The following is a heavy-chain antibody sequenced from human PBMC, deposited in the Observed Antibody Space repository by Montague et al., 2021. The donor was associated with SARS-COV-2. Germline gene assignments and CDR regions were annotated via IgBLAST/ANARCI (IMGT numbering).Heavy chain of an antibody. CDR2: ISYDGSNK. Sequence: SLRLSCAASGFTFSSYSMNWVRQAPGKGLEWVAVISYDGSNKYYADSVKGRFTISRDNSKNTLYLQMNSLRAEDTAVYYCARDLRDSSSWYLLGYYYYGMDVWGQGTTVTVSS. J-gene: IGHJ6*02. V-gene: IGHV3-30*03. D-gene: IGHD6-13*01. CDR3: ARDLRDSSSWYLLGYYYYGMDV. CDR1: GFTFSSYS.